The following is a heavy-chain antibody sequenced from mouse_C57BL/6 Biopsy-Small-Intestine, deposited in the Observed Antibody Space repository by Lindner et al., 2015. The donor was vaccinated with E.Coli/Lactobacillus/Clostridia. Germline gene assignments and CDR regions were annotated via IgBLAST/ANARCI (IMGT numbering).Heavy chain of an antibody. J-gene: IGHJ4*01. CDR1: GYTFTSYW. Sequence: VQLQESGAELAKPGASVKLSCKASGYTFTSYWIHWVKQRPGQGLEWIGYINPSTGYTKYSQRFKDMATLTADKSSSTAYMQLNSLTYEDSAVYFCARNDYDHYYAMDYWGQGTSVTVSS. V-gene: IGHV1-7*01. CDR3: ARNDYDHYYAMDY. D-gene: IGHD2-4*01. CDR2: INPSTGYT.